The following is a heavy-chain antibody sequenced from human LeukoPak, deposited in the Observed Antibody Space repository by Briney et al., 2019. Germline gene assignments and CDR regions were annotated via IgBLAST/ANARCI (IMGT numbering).Heavy chain of an antibody. V-gene: IGHV4-34*01. J-gene: IGHJ6*03. CDR3: ARETSQKGAHYMDV. CDR2: INHSRST. D-gene: IGHD3-16*01. CDR1: GGSFSGYY. Sequence: SETLSLTCAVYGGSFSGYYWTWIRQPPGKGLEWIGEINHSRSTKYSPSLKSRLTISVDTSKNQFSLKLRSVTAADTAVYYCARETSQKGAHYMDVWGKGTTVTISS.